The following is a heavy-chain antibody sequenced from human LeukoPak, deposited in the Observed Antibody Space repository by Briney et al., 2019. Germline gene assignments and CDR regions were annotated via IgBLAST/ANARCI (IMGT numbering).Heavy chain of an antibody. CDR3: ASEGVARRNWFDP. D-gene: IGHD2-15*01. CDR2: ISSSSSYI. CDR1: GFTFSSYS. Sequence: GVSLRLSCAASGFTFSSYSMNWVRQAPGKGLEWVSSISSSSSYIYYADSVKGRFTISRDNAKNSLYLQMNSLRAEDTAVYYCASEGVARRNWFDPWGQGTLVTVSS. J-gene: IGHJ5*02. V-gene: IGHV3-21*01.